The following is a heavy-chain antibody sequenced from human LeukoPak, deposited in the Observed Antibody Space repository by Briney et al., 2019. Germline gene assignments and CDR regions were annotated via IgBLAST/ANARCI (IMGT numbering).Heavy chain of an antibody. V-gene: IGHV4-39*01. CDR1: GGSISSSSYY. Sequence: SETLSLTCTVSGGSISSSSYYWGWLRQPPGKGLEWIGSIYYSGSTYYNPSLKSRVTISVDTSKNQFSLKLSSVTAADTAVYYCARSPDGNWFDPWGQGTLVTVSS. CDR3: ARSPDGNWFDP. J-gene: IGHJ5*02. CDR2: IYYSGST.